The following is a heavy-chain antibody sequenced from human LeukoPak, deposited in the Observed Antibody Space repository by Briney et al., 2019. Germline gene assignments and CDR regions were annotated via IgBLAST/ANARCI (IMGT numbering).Heavy chain of an antibody. Sequence: ASETLSLTRTVSGGTISSYYWSWIRQPPGKGLEWIGYIYYSGSTTYNPSPKSRGTISANTSKNHIPLKQITVTTADTAVYYCARIYRSGWVDGVYFDYWGQGTLVTVSS. CDR1: GGTISSYY. J-gene: IGHJ4*02. V-gene: IGHV4-59*01. D-gene: IGHD6-19*01. CDR2: IYYSGST. CDR3: ARIYRSGWVDGVYFDY.